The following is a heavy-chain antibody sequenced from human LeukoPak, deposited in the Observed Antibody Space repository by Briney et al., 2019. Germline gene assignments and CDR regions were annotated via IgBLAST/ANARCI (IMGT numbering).Heavy chain of an antibody. V-gene: IGHV3-7*01. Sequence: SGGSLRLSCAASGFTFSSYAMSWVRQAPGKGLEWVANIRQDGGAKYCVDSVRGRFTISRDNAKNSLYLQMNSLRAEDTGVYYCATSSDAPANMWGQGTLVTVSS. D-gene: IGHD2-2*01. CDR2: IRQDGGAK. CDR1: GFTFSSYA. J-gene: IGHJ4*02. CDR3: ATSSDAPANM.